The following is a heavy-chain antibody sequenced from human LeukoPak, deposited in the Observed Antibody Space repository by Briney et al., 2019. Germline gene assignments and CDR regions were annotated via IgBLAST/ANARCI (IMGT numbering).Heavy chain of an antibody. CDR1: GFTFNDYA. J-gene: IGHJ3*02. D-gene: IGHD3-22*01. V-gene: IGHV3-9*01. CDR3: ARASYYYDTTGLGAVDI. Sequence: GGSLRLSCAASGFTFNDYAMYWVRQAPGKGLEWVSGINCNSDNIGYADSVKGRFTISRDDAKNSLFLQMNSLRAEDTALYYCARASYYYDTTGLGAVDIWGQGTMVTVSS. CDR2: INCNSDNI.